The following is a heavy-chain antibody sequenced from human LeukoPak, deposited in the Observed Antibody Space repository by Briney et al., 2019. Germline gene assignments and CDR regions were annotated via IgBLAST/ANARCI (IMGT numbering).Heavy chain of an antibody. CDR1: GYTFTGYY. J-gene: IGHJ4*02. D-gene: IGHD1-26*01. CDR3: ARGQVEGSYYVFDY. V-gene: IGHV1-8*02. CDR2: INPNSGNT. Sequence: VASVKVSCKASGYTFTGYYMHWVRQAPGQGLEWMGWINPNSGNTGYAQKFQGRVTMTRNTSISTAYMELSSLRSEDTAVYYCARGQVEGSYYVFDYWGQGTLVTVSS.